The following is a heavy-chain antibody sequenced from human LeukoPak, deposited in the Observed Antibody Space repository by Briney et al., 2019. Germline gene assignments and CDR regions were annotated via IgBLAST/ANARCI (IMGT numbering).Heavy chain of an antibody. CDR3: ASQVVPAAIRVGYGWFDP. Sequence: PSETLSLTCTVSGGSISSYYWSWIRQPPGKGLEWIGYIYYSGSTNYNPSLKSRVTISVDTSKNQFSLKLSSVTAAGTAVYNCASQVVPAAIRVGYGWFDPWGQGTLVTVSS. J-gene: IGHJ5*02. V-gene: IGHV4-59*08. CDR1: GGSISSYY. CDR2: IYYSGST. D-gene: IGHD2-2*01.